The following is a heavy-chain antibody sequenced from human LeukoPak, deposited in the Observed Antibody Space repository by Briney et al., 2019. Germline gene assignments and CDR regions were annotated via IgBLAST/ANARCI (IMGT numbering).Heavy chain of an antibody. Sequence: PGGSLRLSCAASGFTFSSYAMHWVRPAPGKGLEWEADISYDGSNKYYADSVKGRFTISRDNSKNTLYLQMSSLRAEDTAVYYCARLYVGYCSSTSCPPLDYWGQGTLVTVSS. V-gene: IGHV3-30-3*01. CDR1: GFTFSSYA. J-gene: IGHJ4*02. CDR2: ISYDGSNK. CDR3: ARLYVGYCSSTSCPPLDY. D-gene: IGHD2-2*01.